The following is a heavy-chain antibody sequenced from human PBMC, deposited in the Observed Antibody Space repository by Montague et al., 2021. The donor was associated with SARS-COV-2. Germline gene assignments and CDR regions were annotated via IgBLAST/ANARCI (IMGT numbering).Heavy chain of an antibody. V-gene: IGHV6-1*01. CDR1: GDSVAEIRRG. Sequence: CAISGDSVAEIRRGSDGYTPEPQTPLELVGRPFYGSEWNYHYADAVKSRISIDPDTSKDQVSLQLRAVTPEDTAVYFCARVGHRGRGMDVWGQGTTVTVSS. CDR2: PFYGSEWNY. CDR3: ARVGHRGRGMDV. D-gene: IGHD3-16*01. J-gene: IGHJ6*02.